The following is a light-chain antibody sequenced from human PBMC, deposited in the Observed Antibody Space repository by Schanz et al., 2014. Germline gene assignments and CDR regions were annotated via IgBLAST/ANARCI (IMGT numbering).Light chain of an antibody. CDR3: QQFVAWPPT. J-gene: IGKJ2*01. CDR2: DIS. CDR1: QSISGR. Sequence: EIVMTQSPATLSVSPGERATLSCRASQSISGRLAWYQQKPGQAPRLVMYDISTRVTGIPGTFIGGGSGTDFTLTITSLQSEDFAVYYCQQFVAWPPTFGPGTKLDLK. V-gene: IGKV3D-15*01.